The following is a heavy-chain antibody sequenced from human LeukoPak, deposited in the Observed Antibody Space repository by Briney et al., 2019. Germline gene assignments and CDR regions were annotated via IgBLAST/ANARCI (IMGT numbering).Heavy chain of an antibody. CDR2: IYHSGST. CDR1: GDSISSSNW. CDR3: ARTPRGYCSGGSCPNWFDP. J-gene: IGHJ5*02. V-gene: IGHV4-4*02. Sequence: SGTLSLTCAVSGDSISSSNWWSWVRQPPGKGLEWIGEIYHSGSTKYNPSLKSRVTISVDKSKNQFSLKLSSVTAADTAVYYCARTPRGYCSGGSCPNWFDPWGQGTLVTVSS. D-gene: IGHD2-15*01.